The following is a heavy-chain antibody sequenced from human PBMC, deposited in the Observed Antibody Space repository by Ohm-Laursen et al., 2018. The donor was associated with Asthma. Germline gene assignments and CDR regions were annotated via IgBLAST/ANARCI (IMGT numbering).Heavy chain of an antibody. J-gene: IGHJ5*02. CDR1: GYTFSRYS. V-gene: IGHV3-21*01. D-gene: IGHD6-19*01. CDR3: ASGGWGRWFDP. Sequence: SLRLSCAASGYTFSRYSIHWVRQIPGKGLEWVASISTASSFIYYADSVRGRFTTSRDNAKNTLYLQMNSLRAEDTAVYYCASGGWGRWFDPWGQGTLVTVSS. CDR2: ISTASSFI.